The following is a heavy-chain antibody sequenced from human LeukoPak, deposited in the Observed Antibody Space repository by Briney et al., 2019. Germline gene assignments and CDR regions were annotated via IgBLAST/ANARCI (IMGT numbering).Heavy chain of an antibody. V-gene: IGHV3-53*01. CDR1: GFTVSSNY. D-gene: IGHD6-13*01. Sequence: GGSLRLSCAASGFTVSSNYMSWVRQAPGKGLEWVSVIYSGGSTDYADFVKGRFTISRDTSKNTLYLQMNSLRAEDTAVYYCARDARMYSSSWLFTLDSWGQGILVTVSS. CDR2: IYSGGST. J-gene: IGHJ4*02. CDR3: ARDARMYSSSWLFTLDS.